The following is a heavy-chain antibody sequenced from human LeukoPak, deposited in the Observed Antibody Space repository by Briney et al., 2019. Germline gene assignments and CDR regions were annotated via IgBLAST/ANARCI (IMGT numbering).Heavy chain of an antibody. Sequence: SAKVSCKASGGTFSSYTISWVRQAPGQGLEWMGRIIPILGIANYAQKFQGRVTITADKSTSTAYMELSSLRSEDTAVYYCARDRSRRDGDKRDYWGQGTLVTVSS. CDR1: GGTFSSYT. J-gene: IGHJ4*02. CDR3: ARDRSRRDGDKRDY. D-gene: IGHD5-24*01. CDR2: IIPILGIA. V-gene: IGHV1-69*04.